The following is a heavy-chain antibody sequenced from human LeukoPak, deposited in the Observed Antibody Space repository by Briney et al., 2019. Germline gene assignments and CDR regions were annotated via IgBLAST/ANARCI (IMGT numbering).Heavy chain of an antibody. CDR1: GGSISSYY. CDR3: ARVQHYYGSGSYYRFDY. Sequence: SETLSLTCTVSGGSISSYYWSWIRQPPGKGLEWIGYIYYSGSTNYNPSLKSRVTISVDTSKNQFSLKLSSVTAADTAVYYCARVQHYYGSGSYYRFDYWGQGTLVTVSS. J-gene: IGHJ4*02. V-gene: IGHV4-59*01. D-gene: IGHD3-10*01. CDR2: IYYSGST.